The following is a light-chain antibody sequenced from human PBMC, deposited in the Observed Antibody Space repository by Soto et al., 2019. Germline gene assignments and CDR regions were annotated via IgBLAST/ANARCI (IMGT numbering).Light chain of an antibody. CDR1: QSVSSSY. CDR2: GAS. Sequence: EIVLTQSPGTLSLSPGERPTLSCRASQSVSSSYLAWYQQKPGQAPRLLILGASSRATGIPDRFSGSGSGTDFTLTISRLEPEDFAVYYCQYYGTSPKPFGQGTKVDIK. CDR3: QYYGTSPKP. V-gene: IGKV3-20*01. J-gene: IGKJ1*01.